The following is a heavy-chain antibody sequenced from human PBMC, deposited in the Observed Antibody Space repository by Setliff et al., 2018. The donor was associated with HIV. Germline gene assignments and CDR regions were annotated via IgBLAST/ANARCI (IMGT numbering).Heavy chain of an antibody. J-gene: IGHJ4*02. V-gene: IGHV4-34*01. CDR1: GGSFTNYY. CDR3: ARKVGGDFDY. Sequence: PSETLSLTCVVYGGSFTNYYWSWIRQPPGKGLECIGEINHSGSTNYNPSLKSRVTISVDTSKNQFSPKLSSVTAADTAVYFCARKVGGDFDYWGQGTLVTVSS. D-gene: IGHD2-2*01. CDR2: INHSGST.